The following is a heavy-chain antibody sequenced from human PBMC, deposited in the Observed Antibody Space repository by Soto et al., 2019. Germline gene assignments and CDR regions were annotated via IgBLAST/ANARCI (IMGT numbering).Heavy chain of an antibody. CDR1: GFTFSSYS. CDR2: ISGSGAHT. D-gene: IGHD1-26*01. Sequence: GGSLRLSCAASGFTFSSYSMRWVRQAPGKGLEWVSAISGSGAHTYYADSVKCRFTISRDNSKNTLYLQMNSLTAEDTAVYYCAGPLHSGGYFGVYWGQGTLVTVSS. J-gene: IGHJ4*02. V-gene: IGHV3-23*01. CDR3: AGPLHSGGYFGVY.